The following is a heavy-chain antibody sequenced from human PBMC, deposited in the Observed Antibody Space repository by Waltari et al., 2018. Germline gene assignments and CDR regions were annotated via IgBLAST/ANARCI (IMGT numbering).Heavy chain of an antibody. J-gene: IGHJ4*02. CDR3: ARSAYDFWSGYFAYFDY. CDR1: GGTFSSYA. D-gene: IGHD3-3*01. CDR2: IIPFLCIA. V-gene: IGHV1-69*10. Sequence: QVQLVQSGAEVKKPGSSVKVSCKASGGTFSSYAISWVRQAPGQGLEWMGGIIPFLCIANDAQNFQGRVTITADKSTSTAYMELSSLRSEDTAVYYCARSAYDFWSGYFAYFDYWGQGTLVTVSS.